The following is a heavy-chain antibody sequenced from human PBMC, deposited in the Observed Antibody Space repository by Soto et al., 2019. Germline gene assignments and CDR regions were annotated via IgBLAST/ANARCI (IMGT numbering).Heavy chain of an antibody. CDR3: TTGGSYYPYYYYGMDV. V-gene: IGHV3-15*01. CDR2: IKSKTDGGTT. Sequence: PGGSLRLSCAASGFTFSNAWMSWVRQAPGKGLEWVGRIKSKTDGGTTDYGAPVKGRFTISSDDSKNTLYLQMNSLKTEDTDVYYGTTGGSYYPYYYYGMDVWGQGTTVTVSS. D-gene: IGHD1-26*01. CDR1: GFTFSNAW. J-gene: IGHJ6*02.